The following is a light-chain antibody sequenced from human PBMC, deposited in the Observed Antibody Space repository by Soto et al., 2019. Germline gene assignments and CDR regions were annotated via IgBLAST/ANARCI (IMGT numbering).Light chain of an antibody. V-gene: IGKV3-20*01. J-gene: IGKJ3*01. CDR1: QSVTKY. CDR3: QQYGNSFT. CDR2: GTS. Sequence: EIVLTQSPGTLSLSPGERATLSCRASQSVTKYLAWYQQKSGQAPRLLIYGTSSRATGIPDRFSGSGSGTDFTLTISRLEPEDFAVYYCQQYGNSFTFGPGTKVDIK.